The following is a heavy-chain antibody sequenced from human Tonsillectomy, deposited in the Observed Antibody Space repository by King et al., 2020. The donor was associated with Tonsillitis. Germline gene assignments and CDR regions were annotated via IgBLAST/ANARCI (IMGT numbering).Heavy chain of an antibody. CDR1: GFTFSSYT. J-gene: IGHJ6*03. Sequence: VQLVESGGLVVQPGGSLRLSCAASGFTFSSYTMNWVRQAPGKGLECVSYITRSSNTRYYADSVKGRFTITRDDAKNSLYLQMNSLRAEDTAVYYCARSTTRPHYYYMDVWGKGTTVTVSS. CDR2: ITRSSNTR. V-gene: IGHV3-48*01. D-gene: IGHD1-7*01. CDR3: ARSTTRPHYYYMDV.